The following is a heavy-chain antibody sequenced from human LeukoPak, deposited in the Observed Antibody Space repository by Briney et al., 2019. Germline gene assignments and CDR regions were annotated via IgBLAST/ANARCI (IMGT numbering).Heavy chain of an antibody. D-gene: IGHD3-16*01. CDR3: AKGYYDYVWGSYYFDY. CDR1: GFTFSSYA. V-gene: IGHV3-23*01. J-gene: IGHJ4*02. Sequence: PGGSLRLSCAASGFTFSSYAMSWVRQAPGKGLEWVSAISGSGGSTYYADSVKGRFTISRDNSRDTLYLQMNSLRAEDTAVYYCAKGYYDYVWGSYYFDYXGQGTLVTVSX. CDR2: ISGSGGST.